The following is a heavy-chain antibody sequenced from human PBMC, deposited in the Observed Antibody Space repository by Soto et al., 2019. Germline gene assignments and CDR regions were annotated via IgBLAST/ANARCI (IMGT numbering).Heavy chain of an antibody. CDR1: GYTFTSYG. D-gene: IGHD5-12*01. CDR2: ISAYNGNT. V-gene: IGHV1-18*01. CDR3: ARQRNPGYDYGYYYYGMDV. J-gene: IGHJ6*02. Sequence: QVQLVQSGAEVKKPGASVKVSCKASGYTFTSYGISWVRQAPGQGLEWMGWISAYNGNTNYAQKLQGRVTMTTDTATSTAYMELRSLRSDDTAVYYCARQRNPGYDYGYYYYGMDVWGQGTTVTVSS.